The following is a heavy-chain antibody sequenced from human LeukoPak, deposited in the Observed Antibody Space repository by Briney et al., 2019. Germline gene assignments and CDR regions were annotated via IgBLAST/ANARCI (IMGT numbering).Heavy chain of an antibody. J-gene: IGHJ4*02. CDR3: TTELDGGPNN. CDR2: IKSKADGGTT. V-gene: IGHV3-15*01. D-gene: IGHD1/OR15-1a*01. Sequence: GGSLRLSCAASRFTFSNAWMSWVRQAPGKGLEWVGRIKSKADGGTTYYAAPGKGRFTISRDDSKNTLYLQMISLKTEDTGVYYCTTELDGGPNNWGQGTLVTVSS. CDR1: RFTFSNAW.